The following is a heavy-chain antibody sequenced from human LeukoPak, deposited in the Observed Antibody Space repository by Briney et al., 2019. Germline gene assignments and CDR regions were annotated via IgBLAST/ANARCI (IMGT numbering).Heavy chain of an antibody. Sequence: SETLPLTCAVYGGSFSGYYWSWIRQPPGKGLEWIGEINHSGSTNYNPSLKSRFTISVDTSKNHFVLNLISLTSADTAVYYCAREIASINFWGGYLPGKYNWFDPWGQGTLVSVSS. J-gene: IGHJ5*02. V-gene: IGHV4-34*01. CDR1: GGSFSGYY. D-gene: IGHD3-3*01. CDR2: INHSGST. CDR3: AREIASINFWGGYLPGKYNWFDP.